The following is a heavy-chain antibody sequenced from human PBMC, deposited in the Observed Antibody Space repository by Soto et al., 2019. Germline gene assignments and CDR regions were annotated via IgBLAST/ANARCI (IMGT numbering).Heavy chain of an antibody. J-gene: IGHJ3*02. CDR2: ISWNSGSI. CDR1: GFTFDDYA. CDR3: AKAVMITFGGVITNDAFDI. D-gene: IGHD3-16*02. Sequence: GGSLRLSCAASGFTFDDYAMHWVRQAPGKGLEWVSGISWNSGSIGYADSVKGRFTISRANAKNSLYLQMNSLRAEDTALYYCAKAVMITFGGVITNDAFDIWGQGTMVTVSS. V-gene: IGHV3-9*01.